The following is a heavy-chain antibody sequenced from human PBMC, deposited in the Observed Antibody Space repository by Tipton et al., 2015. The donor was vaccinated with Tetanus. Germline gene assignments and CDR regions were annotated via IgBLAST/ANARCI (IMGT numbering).Heavy chain of an antibody. V-gene: IGHV3-21*01. CDR1: GFTFSSFG. Sequence: SLRLSCAASGFTFSSFGMTWVRQAPGRGLEWVSSITGSSSYIYYADSVKGRFTISRDNAKNSLYLQMNSLRADDTAVYYCARGGWYPDYWGQGTLVTASS. D-gene: IGHD6-19*01. CDR2: ITGSSSYI. CDR3: ARGGWYPDY. J-gene: IGHJ4*02.